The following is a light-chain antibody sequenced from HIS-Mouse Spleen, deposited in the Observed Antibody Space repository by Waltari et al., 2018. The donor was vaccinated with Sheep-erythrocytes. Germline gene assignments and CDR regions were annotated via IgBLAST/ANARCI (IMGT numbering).Light chain of an antibody. V-gene: IGLV2-23*01. CDR1: RRDVGSYNL. J-gene: IGLJ3*02. CDR3: CSYAGSSTPWV. Sequence: QSALPQPASVSGSPGQSITISCTGTRRDVGSYNLVSRYQQHPGKAPKPTTYGGSKRPSGVSNRFSGSKSGNTASLTISGLQAEDEADYYCCSYAGSSTPWVFGGGTKLTVL. CDR2: GGS.